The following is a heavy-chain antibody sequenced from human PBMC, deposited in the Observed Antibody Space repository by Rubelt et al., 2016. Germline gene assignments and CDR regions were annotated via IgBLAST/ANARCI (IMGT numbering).Heavy chain of an antibody. Sequence: GGPLRLSCAAPGFTFRSYAMTWVREAPGKGLEWASAIGGSDERPYYAASVKGRFTISRDNAKNSVSLQMNSLRAEDTAVYYCARGGEFCSSTSCYEWDYWGQGPLVTVSS. J-gene: IGHJ4*02. CDR1: GFTFRSYA. CDR3: ARGGEFCSSTSCYEWDY. D-gene: IGHD2-2*01. CDR2: IGGSDERP. V-gene: IGHV3-23*01.